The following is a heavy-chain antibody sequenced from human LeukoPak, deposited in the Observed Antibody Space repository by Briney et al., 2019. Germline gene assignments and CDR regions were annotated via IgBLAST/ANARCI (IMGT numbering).Heavy chain of an antibody. V-gene: IGHV3-7*01. J-gene: IGHJ2*01. Sequence: GGSLRLSCAASGFTFSSFWMSWVRQAPGKGLEWVANIKQDGSEKYYVDSVKGRFTISRDNAKNSLYLQMNSLRAEDTAVYYCATHYYDSSGYYYVDWYFDLWGQGTLVTVSS. CDR2: IKQDGSEK. CDR3: ATHYYDSSGYYYVDWYFDL. D-gene: IGHD3-22*01. CDR1: GFTFSSFW.